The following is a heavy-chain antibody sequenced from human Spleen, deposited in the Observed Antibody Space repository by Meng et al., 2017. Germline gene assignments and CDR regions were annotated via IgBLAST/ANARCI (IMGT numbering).Heavy chain of an antibody. V-gene: IGHV7-4-1*01. J-gene: IGHJ4*02. CDR2: INTNTGDP. CDR3: ARSDLWATYYFDY. Sequence: ASVKVSCKASGYSFTKYALHWVRQATGQGLEWMGWINTNTGDPTLAQGFTGRFVLSLDTSVSTAYLQILSLRAEDTAVYYCARSDLWATYYFDYWGQGSLVTVPS. CDR1: GYSFTKYA. D-gene: IGHD2-21*01.